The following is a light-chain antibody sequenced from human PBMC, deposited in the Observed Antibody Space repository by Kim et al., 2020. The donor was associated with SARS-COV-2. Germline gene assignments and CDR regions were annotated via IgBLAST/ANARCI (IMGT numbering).Light chain of an antibody. V-gene: IGKV1-5*03. J-gene: IGKJ2*01. CDR2: KAS. CDR1: QSISSW. CDR3: QQYDSHPYT. Sequence: DIEMTQSPSILSASVGDRAILTCRASQSISSWLAWYQQKPGKAPKLLIFKASDLAGGVPSRFSGSGSGTDFTLTISTLQADDFATYSCQQYDSHPYTFGQGTKLEI.